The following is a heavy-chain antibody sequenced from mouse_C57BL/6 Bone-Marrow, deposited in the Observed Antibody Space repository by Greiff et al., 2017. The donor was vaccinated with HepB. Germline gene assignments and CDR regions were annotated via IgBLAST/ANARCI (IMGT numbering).Heavy chain of an antibody. Sequence: VQLQQSGPELVKPGASVKISCKASGYTFTDYYINWVKQRPGKGLEWIGWIYPGSGNTKYNEKFKGKATLTVDTSSSTAYMQLSSLTSEDSAVYFCARDDYDVSWFAYWGQGTLVTVSA. CDR2: IYPGSGNT. CDR3: ARDDYDVSWFAY. CDR1: GYTFTDYY. V-gene: IGHV1-84*01. J-gene: IGHJ3*01. D-gene: IGHD2-4*01.